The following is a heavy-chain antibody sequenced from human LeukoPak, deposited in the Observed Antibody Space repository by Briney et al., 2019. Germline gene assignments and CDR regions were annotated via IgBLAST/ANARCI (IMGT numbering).Heavy chain of an antibody. CDR3: AKEGRPYYYGSGSGSYGMDV. V-gene: IGHV3-7*03. Sequence: GGSLRLSCAASGFTFSSYWMSWVRQAPGKGLEWVANIKQDGSEKYYVDSVKGRFTISRDNAKNSLYLQMNRLRAEDTAVYYCAKEGRPYYYGSGSGSYGMDVWGKGTTVTVSS. CDR1: GFTFSSYW. J-gene: IGHJ6*04. D-gene: IGHD3-10*01. CDR2: IKQDGSEK.